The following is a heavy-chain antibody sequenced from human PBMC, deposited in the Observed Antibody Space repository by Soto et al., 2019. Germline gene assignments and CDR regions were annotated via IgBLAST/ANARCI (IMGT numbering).Heavy chain of an antibody. J-gene: IGHJ5*02. Sequence: QVQLVESGGGVVQPGRSLRLSCAASGFTFSSYAMHWVRQAPGKGLEWVAVISYDGSNKYYADSVKGRFTISRDNSKNTLYLQMNSLRAEDTAVSYCARAQQLDNWFDPWGQGTLVTVSS. CDR1: GFTFSSYA. CDR2: ISYDGSNK. V-gene: IGHV3-30-3*01. CDR3: ARAQQLDNWFDP. D-gene: IGHD6-6*01.